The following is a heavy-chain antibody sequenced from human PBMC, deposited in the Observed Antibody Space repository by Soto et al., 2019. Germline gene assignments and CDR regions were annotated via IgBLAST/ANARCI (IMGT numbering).Heavy chain of an antibody. Sequence: PSETLSLTCTVSVGSISSSSYYWGWIRQPPGKGLEWIGSIYYSGSTYYNPSLKSRVTISVDTSKNQFSLKLSSVTAADTAVYYCASQFRYNWNPNWFDPWGQGTLV. CDR1: VGSISSSSYY. J-gene: IGHJ5*02. CDR2: IYYSGST. CDR3: ASQFRYNWNPNWFDP. D-gene: IGHD1-1*01. V-gene: IGHV4-39*01.